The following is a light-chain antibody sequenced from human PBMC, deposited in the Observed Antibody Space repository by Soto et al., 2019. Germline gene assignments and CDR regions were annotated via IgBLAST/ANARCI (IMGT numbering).Light chain of an antibody. V-gene: IGKV1-9*01. CDR2: DAS. J-gene: IGKJ5*01. CDR1: QGISSY. Sequence: DIQLTQSPFFLSASVGDRVTITCRASQGISSYLAWYQKKPGEASKLLIYDASSLQGGVPSRFSGSGSGTEFTLTISSLQPEDFATYYCQQLNSSPITFGQGTRLEIK. CDR3: QQLNSSPIT.